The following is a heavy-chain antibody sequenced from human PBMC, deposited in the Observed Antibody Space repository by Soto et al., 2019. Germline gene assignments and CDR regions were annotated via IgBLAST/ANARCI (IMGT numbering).Heavy chain of an antibody. J-gene: IGHJ4*02. D-gene: IGHD3-16*02. V-gene: IGHV1-18*01. CDR3: ARDTYYDYVWGSYRYTDDSGIQDDY. Sequence: ASVKVSCKASGYTFTSYGINWVRQAPGQGLEWMGWISAYNGNTNYAQKLQGRVTMTTDTSTSTAYMELRSLRSDDTAVYYCARDTYYDYVWGSYRYTDDSGIQDDYWGQGTLVTVSS. CDR2: ISAYNGNT. CDR1: GYTFTSYG.